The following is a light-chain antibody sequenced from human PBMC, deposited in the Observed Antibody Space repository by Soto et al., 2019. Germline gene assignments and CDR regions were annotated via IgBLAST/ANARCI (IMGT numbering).Light chain of an antibody. CDR2: EVS. Sequence: QSALTQPPSASGSPGQSVTISCTGTSSDVGDYNYVSWYQQHPGKAPKFMIYEVSMRPSGVPDRFSGSKSGNTASLTVSGLQAEDEAVYYCSSYAGSNNWVFGGGTKLTVL. J-gene: IGLJ3*02. V-gene: IGLV2-8*01. CDR1: SSDVGDYNY. CDR3: SSYAGSNNWV.